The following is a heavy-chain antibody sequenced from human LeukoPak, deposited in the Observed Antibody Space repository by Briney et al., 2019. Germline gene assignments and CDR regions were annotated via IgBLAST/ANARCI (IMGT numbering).Heavy chain of an antibody. Sequence: GGSLRLSCAASGFTFSWFWMSWFRQAPGKGLEWVANRKEDGSEKYYVDSVKGRFTISRDNAKNSLYLQMNRLRVEDTAVYYCARLEAVWGKGTTVTVSS. CDR3: ARLEAV. CDR2: RKEDGSEK. J-gene: IGHJ6*04. CDR1: GFTFSWFW. V-gene: IGHV3-7*01. D-gene: IGHD3-3*01.